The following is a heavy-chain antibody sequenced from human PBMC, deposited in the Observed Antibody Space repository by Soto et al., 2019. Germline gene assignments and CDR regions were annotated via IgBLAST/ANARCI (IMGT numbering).Heavy chain of an antibody. CDR1: GFTFSSYE. V-gene: IGHV3-48*03. CDR3: ARSSSIAAPRGMDV. Sequence: GGSLRLSCAASGFTFSSYEMNWVRQAPGKGLEWVSYISSSGSTIYYADSVKGRFTISRDNAKNSLYLQMNSLRAEDTAVYYCARSSSIAAPRGMDVWGQGTTVTVSS. J-gene: IGHJ6*02. CDR2: ISSSGSTI. D-gene: IGHD6-6*01.